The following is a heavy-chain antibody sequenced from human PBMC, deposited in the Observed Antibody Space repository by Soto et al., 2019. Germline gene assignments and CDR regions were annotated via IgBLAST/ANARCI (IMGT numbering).Heavy chain of an antibody. CDR1: GGSISSYY. D-gene: IGHD5-12*01. CDR3: ARHSRPPALSKWLRPYYYYYMDV. Sequence: PSETLSLTCTVSGGSISSYYWSWIRQPPGKGLEWIGYIYYSGSTNYNPSLKSRVTISVDTSKNQFSLKPSSVTAADTAVYYCARHSRPPALSKWLRPYYYYYMDVWGKGTTVTVSS. CDR2: IYYSGST. V-gene: IGHV4-59*08. J-gene: IGHJ6*03.